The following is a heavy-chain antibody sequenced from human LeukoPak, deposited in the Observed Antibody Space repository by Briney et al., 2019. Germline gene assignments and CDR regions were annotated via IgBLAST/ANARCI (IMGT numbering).Heavy chain of an antibody. CDR2: ISSSSSYI. Sequence: GGSLRLSCAASGFTFSSYSMNWVRQAPGKGLEWVSSISSSSSYIYYADSVKGRFTISRDNAKNSLYLQMNSLRAEDTAVYYCARERLDFWSGYYTSGDYYYYMDVWGKGTTVTASS. CDR3: ARERLDFWSGYYTSGDYYYYMDV. CDR1: GFTFSSYS. J-gene: IGHJ6*03. D-gene: IGHD3-3*01. V-gene: IGHV3-21*01.